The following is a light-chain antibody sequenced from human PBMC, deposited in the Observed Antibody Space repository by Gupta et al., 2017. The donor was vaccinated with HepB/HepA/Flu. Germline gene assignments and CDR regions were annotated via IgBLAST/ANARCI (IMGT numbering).Light chain of an antibody. J-gene: IGKJ2*02. Sequence: DIVMTQSPLSLPVTPGEPASISCRSSQGREKSNGYNYLEWYLQKPGQSPQLLIHLGSKRASGVPDRVSGSGSGADFTLKISRVEAEDVGVYYCMQALQSPSTFGQGTKMDIK. CDR3: MQALQSPST. CDR2: LGS. V-gene: IGKV2-28*01. CDR1: QGREKSNGYNY.